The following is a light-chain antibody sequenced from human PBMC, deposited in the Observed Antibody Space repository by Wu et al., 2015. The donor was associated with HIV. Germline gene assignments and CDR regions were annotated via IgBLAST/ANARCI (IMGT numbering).Light chain of an antibody. V-gene: IGKV3-20*01. J-gene: IGKJ1*01. CDR3: QQYDNSPPWT. CDR1: QTVSYNY. Sequence: EIVLTQSPGILSLSPGERASLSCRASQTVSYNYLAWYQQKPGQAPRVLIYEASSRAAGVPPRFSGSGSGTDFTLTISRLEPEDFAVYYCQQYDNSPPWTFGQGTRVEVK. CDR2: EAS.